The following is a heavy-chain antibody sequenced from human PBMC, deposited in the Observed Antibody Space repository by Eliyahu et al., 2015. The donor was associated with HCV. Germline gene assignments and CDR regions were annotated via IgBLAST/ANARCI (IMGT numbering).Heavy chain of an antibody. CDR3: ARDLSYDFWSGYYTGGLGDYYYGMDV. Sequence: QVQLVQSGAEVKKPGSSVKVSCKASGGTFSSYAXSXVRQAPGQGLEWMGGITPIFGTANYAQKXQGRVTITADESTSTAYMELSSLRSEDTAVYYCARDLSYDFWSGYYTGGLGDYYYGMDVWGKGTTVTVSS. V-gene: IGHV1-69*01. J-gene: IGHJ6*04. D-gene: IGHD3-3*01. CDR2: ITPIFGTA. CDR1: GGTFSSYA.